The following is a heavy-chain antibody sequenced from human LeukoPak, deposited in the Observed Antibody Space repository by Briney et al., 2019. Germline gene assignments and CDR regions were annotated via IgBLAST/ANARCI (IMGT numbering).Heavy chain of an antibody. J-gene: IGHJ4*02. Sequence: PSETLSLTCAVSGVSILTTNWWSWVRQPPGKGLEWIGEVHLSGASNYNPSLKSRVNMSIDKSKNQLSLELTSVTAADTGVFYCARGSYDILTGYSSFGEYWGQGTLVTVSS. D-gene: IGHD3-9*01. CDR1: GVSILTTNW. CDR2: VHLSGAS. V-gene: IGHV4-4*02. CDR3: ARGSYDILTGYSSFGEY.